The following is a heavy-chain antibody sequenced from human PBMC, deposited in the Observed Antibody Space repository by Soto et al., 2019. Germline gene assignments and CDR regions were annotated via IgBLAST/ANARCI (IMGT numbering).Heavy chain of an antibody. D-gene: IGHD3-3*01. CDR3: ARARKGSGSDYYYHYGMDV. V-gene: IGHV4-61*01. CDR2: VYYSGTT. Sequence: SETLSLTCSVSGGSVSDKTYYWSWIRQPPGKRLEWIGYVYYSGTTNYNPSLKSRVTISVHTSKNQFSLKLSSVTAADTAVYYCARARKGSGSDYYYHYGMDVWGKGTTVTVSS. CDR1: GGSVSDKTYY. J-gene: IGHJ6*04.